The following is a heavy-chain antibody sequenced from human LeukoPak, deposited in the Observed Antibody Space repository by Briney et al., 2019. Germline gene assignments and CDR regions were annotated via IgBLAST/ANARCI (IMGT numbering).Heavy chain of an antibody. J-gene: IGHJ4*02. CDR3: AGRLGYSSGWYEEDY. V-gene: IGHV4-59*01. Sequence: SETLSLTCTVSGGSISSYYWSWIRQPPGKGLEWIGYIYYSGSTNYNPSLKSRVTISVGTSKNQFSLKLSSVTAADTAVYYCAGRLGYSSGWYEEDYWGQGTLVTVSS. CDR1: GGSISSYY. D-gene: IGHD6-19*01. CDR2: IYYSGST.